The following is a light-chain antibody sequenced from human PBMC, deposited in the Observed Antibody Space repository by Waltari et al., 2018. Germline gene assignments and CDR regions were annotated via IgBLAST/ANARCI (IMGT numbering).Light chain of an antibody. V-gene: IGLV3-1*01. J-gene: IGLJ2*01. Sequence: SYELVQPPSLSVFPGQTASITCTGHDLGDYSVSWYQQRPGRPPVLLIYQNAKRPTGIPERFAGSNAGNTATLTISGTQPIDDSDYYCQAWDNTAVVFCGGTRLSVL. CDR3: QAWDNTAVV. CDR2: QNA. CDR1: DLGDYS.